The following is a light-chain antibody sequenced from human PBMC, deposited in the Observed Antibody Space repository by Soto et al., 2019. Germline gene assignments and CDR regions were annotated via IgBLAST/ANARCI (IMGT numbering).Light chain of an antibody. CDR1: QTFSNSF. V-gene: IGKV3-20*01. Sequence: EIVLTQSPGTLSLSPGDRATLSCRASQTFSNSFLSWFQQIPGQAPRLLIYGASMRATGIPDRFSGSGSGTDFTLTISRLEPADFAVYYCQQCGSSSTFGQGTRLE. CDR2: GAS. CDR3: QQCGSSST. J-gene: IGKJ5*01.